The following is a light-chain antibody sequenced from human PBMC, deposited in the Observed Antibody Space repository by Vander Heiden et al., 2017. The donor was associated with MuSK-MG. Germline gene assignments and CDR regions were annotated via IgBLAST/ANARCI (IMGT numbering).Light chain of an antibody. V-gene: IGLV2-14*01. Sequence: QSALTQPASVSGSPGQSLTTSCTRTSSDVGGYNYVSWYQQHPGKAPKLMIYDVSNRPSGVANRFSGSKSGNTASLTIAGLQAEDEADYYCSSYTSSSTLKVFGTGTKVTVL. CDR2: DVS. J-gene: IGLJ1*01. CDR1: SSDVGGYNY. CDR3: SSYTSSSTLKV.